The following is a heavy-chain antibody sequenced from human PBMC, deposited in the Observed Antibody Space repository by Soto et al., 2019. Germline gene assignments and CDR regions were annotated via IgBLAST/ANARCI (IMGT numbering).Heavy chain of an antibody. Sequence: GESLTISCKGPEYSFSNHLSDLVRQMPGKGLDRRLIICPGDSEVRYSPSFQGQVTISADKSSSTAYLQWSSLKASDTAMYYCARLEATRTTWFAGPYNWFDPWGEGTLVTVSS. CDR3: ARLEATRTTWFAGPYNWFDP. D-gene: IGHD3-10*01. CDR1: EYSFSNHL. V-gene: IGHV5-51*01. CDR2: ICPGDSEV. J-gene: IGHJ5*02.